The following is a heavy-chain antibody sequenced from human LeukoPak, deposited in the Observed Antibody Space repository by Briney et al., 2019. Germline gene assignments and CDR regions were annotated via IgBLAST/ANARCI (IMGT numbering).Heavy chain of an antibody. D-gene: IGHD6-13*01. Sequence: PGGSLRLSCAASGFTFSSYAMSWVRQAPGKGLERVSAISGSGGSTYYADSVKGRFTISRDNSKNTLCLQMNSLRAEDTAVYYCAKAKIAAAGPFDYWGQGTLVTVSS. CDR2: ISGSGGST. CDR1: GFTFSSYA. V-gene: IGHV3-23*01. J-gene: IGHJ4*02. CDR3: AKAKIAAAGPFDY.